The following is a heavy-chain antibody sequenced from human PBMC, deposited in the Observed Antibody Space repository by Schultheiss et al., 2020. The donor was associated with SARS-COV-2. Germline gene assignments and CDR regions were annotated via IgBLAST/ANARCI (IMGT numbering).Heavy chain of an antibody. J-gene: IGHJ6*02. Sequence: SETLSLTCTVSGGSISSSSYYWGWIRQPPGKGLEWIGSIYYSGSTYYNPSLKSRVTISVDTSKNQFSLKLSSVTAADTAVYYCARERESYYYYGMDVWGQGTTVTVAS. V-gene: IGHV4-39*02. CDR1: GGSISSSSYY. D-gene: IGHD2/OR15-2a*01. CDR2: IYYSGST. CDR3: ARERESYYYYGMDV.